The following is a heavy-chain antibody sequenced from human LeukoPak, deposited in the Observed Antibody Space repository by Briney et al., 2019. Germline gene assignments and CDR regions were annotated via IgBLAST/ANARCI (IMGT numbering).Heavy chain of an antibody. V-gene: IGHV4-59*01. CDR1: GGSISSYY. J-gene: IGHJ3*02. CDR2: IYYSGSA. D-gene: IGHD3-3*01. Sequence: SETLSLTCTVSGGSISSYYWSWIRQPPGKGLEWIGYIYYSGSANYNPSLKSRVTISVDTSKNQFSLKLSSVTAADTAVYYCARNDFWSGNDLWAFDIWGQGTMVTVSS. CDR3: ARNDFWSGNDLWAFDI.